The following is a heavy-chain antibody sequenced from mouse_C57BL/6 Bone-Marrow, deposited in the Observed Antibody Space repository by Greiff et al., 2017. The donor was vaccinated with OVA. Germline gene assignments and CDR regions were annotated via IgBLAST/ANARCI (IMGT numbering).Heavy chain of an antibody. D-gene: IGHD1-2*01. CDR3: ERGALLRNWYFDV. CDR2: IYPGDGDT. Sequence: VKLQESGPELVKPGASVKISCKASGYAFSSSWMNWVKQRPGKGLEWIGRIYPGDGDTNYNGKFKGKATLTADKSSSTAYMQLSSLTSEDSAVYVCERGALLRNWYFDVWGTGTTVTVSS. V-gene: IGHV1-82*01. J-gene: IGHJ1*03. CDR1: GYAFSSSW.